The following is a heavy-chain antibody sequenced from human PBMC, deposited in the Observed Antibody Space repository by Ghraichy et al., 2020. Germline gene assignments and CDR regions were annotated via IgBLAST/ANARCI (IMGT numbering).Heavy chain of an antibody. CDR2: ISGSGDST. CDR1: GFTFSSYA. CDR3: AKGDCSSTSCYFEVGDYGMDV. D-gene: IGHD2-2*01. V-gene: IGHV3-23*01. J-gene: IGHJ6*02. Sequence: GGSLRLSCAASGFTFSSYAMSWVRHAPGKGLEWVSAISGSGDSTYYADSVKGRFTISRDNSKNTLYLQMNSLRAEDTAVYYCAKGDCSSTSCYFEVGDYGMDVWGQGTTVTVSS.